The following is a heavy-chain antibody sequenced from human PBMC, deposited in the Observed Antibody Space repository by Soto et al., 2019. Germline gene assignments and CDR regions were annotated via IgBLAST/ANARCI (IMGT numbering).Heavy chain of an antibody. CDR1: GESFSGYF. J-gene: IGHJ4*02. CDR3: ARDLVGATTDY. D-gene: IGHD1-26*01. V-gene: IGHV4-34*01. CDR2: INHSEST. Sequence: PSETLSLTCAVYGESFSGYFWSWIRQPPGKGLEWIGEINHSESTNYNPSLKSRVTISVDTSKNQFSLRLRSVTAADTAVYYCARDLVGATTDYWGQGTLVTVSS.